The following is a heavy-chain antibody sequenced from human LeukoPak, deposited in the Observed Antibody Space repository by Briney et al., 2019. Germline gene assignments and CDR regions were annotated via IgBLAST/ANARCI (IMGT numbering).Heavy chain of an antibody. V-gene: IGHV3-30*14. J-gene: IGHJ4*02. Sequence: QPGGSLRLSCAASGFTFSSYAMSWVRQAPGKGLDWVALMSYDGTNKRYADSVKGRFTISRDNSKNTLYLQMGSLRAEDMAVYYCASPTALYDPGVLYYWGQGTLVTVSS. D-gene: IGHD5/OR15-5a*01. CDR2: MSYDGTNK. CDR3: ASPTALYDPGVLYY. CDR1: GFTFSSYA.